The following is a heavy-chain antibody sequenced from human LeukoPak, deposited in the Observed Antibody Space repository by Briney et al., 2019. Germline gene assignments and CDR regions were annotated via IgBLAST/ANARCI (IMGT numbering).Heavy chain of an antibody. D-gene: IGHD1-14*01. J-gene: IGHJ4*02. V-gene: IGHV3-11*01. Sequence: PGGSLRPSCAASGFTFSDYYMSWIRQAPGKGLEWVSYISSSGSTIYYADSVKGRFTISRDNAKNSLYLQMNSLRAEDTAVYYCARDLSYITGPPDYWGQGTLVTVSS. CDR2: ISSSGSTI. CDR3: ARDLSYITGPPDY. CDR1: GFTFSDYY.